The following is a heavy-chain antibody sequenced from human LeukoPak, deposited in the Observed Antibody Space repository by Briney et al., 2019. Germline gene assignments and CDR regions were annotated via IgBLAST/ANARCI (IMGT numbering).Heavy chain of an antibody. V-gene: IGHV4-4*07. CDR3: ARALNPRPGTYYFDY. Sequence: SETLSLTCTVSGASIHTHYWSWIRRPGGRGLVCLARKYFSGSTDFSPSLMRRVTMSLDTSKNQFSLNLSSVTAADTAVYYCARALNPRPGTYYFDYWGQGTLVTVSS. CDR2: KYFSGST. CDR1: GASIHTHY. J-gene: IGHJ4*02.